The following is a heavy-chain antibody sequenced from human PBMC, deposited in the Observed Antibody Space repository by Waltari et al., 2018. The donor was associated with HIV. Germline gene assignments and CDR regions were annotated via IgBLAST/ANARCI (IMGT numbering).Heavy chain of an antibody. CDR1: GITFRNAW. CDR3: TTLWYSYDSTDY. V-gene: IGHV3-15*01. D-gene: IGHD3-22*01. Sequence: EVQLVESGGGLVKPGGYLRLSCAASGITFRNAWMSWVRQAPGKGLEWVGRIKSGAEGGTTDYAAAVKGRFTISRDDSKHTLYLQMDSLKTEDTAVYYCTTLWYSYDSTDYWGQGTLVTVSS. CDR2: IKSGAEGGTT. J-gene: IGHJ4*02.